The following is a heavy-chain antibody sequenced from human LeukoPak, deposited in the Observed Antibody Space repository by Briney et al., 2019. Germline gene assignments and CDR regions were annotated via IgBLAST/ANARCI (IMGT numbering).Heavy chain of an antibody. CDR3: ASWRANYYDSSGYYLHGMTFDY. D-gene: IGHD3-22*01. V-gene: IGHV1-69*06. CDR1: GYTFTGYY. CDR2: IIPIFGTA. J-gene: IGHJ4*02. Sequence: SVKVSCKASGYTFTGYYMHWVRQAPGQGLEWMGGIIPIFGTANYAQKFQGRVTITADKSTSTAYMELSSLRSEDTAVYYCASWRANYYDSSGYYLHGMTFDYWGQGTLVTVSS.